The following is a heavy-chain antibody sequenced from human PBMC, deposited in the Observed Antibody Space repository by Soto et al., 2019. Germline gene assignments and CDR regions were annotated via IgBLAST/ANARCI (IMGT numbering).Heavy chain of an antibody. J-gene: IGHJ1*01. CDR1: GYTFTGYY. CDR2: INPNSGGT. D-gene: IGHD6-13*01. Sequence: ASVKVSCKASGYTFTGYYMHWVRQAPGQGLEWMGWINPNSGGTNYAQKFQGWVTMTRDTSISTAYMELSRLRSDDTAVYYCARGAAAANTLEYFQRWGQGTLVTVSS. V-gene: IGHV1-2*04. CDR3: ARGAAAANTLEYFQR.